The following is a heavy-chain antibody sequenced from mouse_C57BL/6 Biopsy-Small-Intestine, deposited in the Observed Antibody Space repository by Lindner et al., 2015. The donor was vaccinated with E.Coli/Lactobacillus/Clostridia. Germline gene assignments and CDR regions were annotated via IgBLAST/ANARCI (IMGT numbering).Heavy chain of an antibody. CDR1: GYAITDYN. V-gene: IGHV1-22*01. D-gene: IGHD3-1*01. CDR2: INPNNGDT. Sequence: VQLQESGPELVKPGASVKMSCKASGYAITDYNMHWVKQNHGKSLEWIGLINPNNGDTTYNQKFKVKATLTVNKSSNTAYLEFRSLTSEDSAVYYCARSGDLYYFDYWGQGTTLTVSS. CDR3: ARSGDLYYFDY. J-gene: IGHJ2*01.